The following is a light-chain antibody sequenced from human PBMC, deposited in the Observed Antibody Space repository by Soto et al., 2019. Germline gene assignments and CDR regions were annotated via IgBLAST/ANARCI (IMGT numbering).Light chain of an antibody. CDR1: QSISYY. Sequence: DIQMTQSPSSLSASVGDRVTITCRASQSISYYLNWYQQKPGKAPKLLIYDSSTLRSGVPSRFSGSGSGTDFTLTISSLQPEDFATYYCQQSYNAPRTFGQGTKLEIE. CDR3: QQSYNAPRT. J-gene: IGKJ2*01. CDR2: DSS. V-gene: IGKV1-39*01.